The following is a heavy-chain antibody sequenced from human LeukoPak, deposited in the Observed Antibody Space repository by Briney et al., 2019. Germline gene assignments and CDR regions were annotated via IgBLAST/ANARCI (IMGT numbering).Heavy chain of an antibody. D-gene: IGHD5-18*01. Sequence: GGSLRLSCAASGFSVSVNYMSWVRQAPGKGLEWVSTLFASGYSTYADSVKGRFTISRDNSENTLDLQMNSLRAEDTAVYYCARERKERGYSYGYGDAFDIWGQGTMVTVSS. CDR1: GFSVSVNY. CDR2: LFASGYS. V-gene: IGHV3-66*01. J-gene: IGHJ3*02. CDR3: ARERKERGYSYGYGDAFDI.